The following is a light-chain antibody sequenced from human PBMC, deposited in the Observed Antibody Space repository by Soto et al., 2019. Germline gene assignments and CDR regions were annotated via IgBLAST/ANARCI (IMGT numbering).Light chain of an antibody. CDR3: QQYNNWPPWT. Sequence: ETVMTQSPATLSVSPGERAILSCRASQSVSSNLAWYQQKAGQAPRLLIYGASTRVTGIPARFSGSGSGTDFTLTISSLQSEDFAVYYCQQYNNWPPWTFXQGTKVDIK. CDR2: GAS. J-gene: IGKJ1*01. V-gene: IGKV3-15*01. CDR1: QSVSSN.